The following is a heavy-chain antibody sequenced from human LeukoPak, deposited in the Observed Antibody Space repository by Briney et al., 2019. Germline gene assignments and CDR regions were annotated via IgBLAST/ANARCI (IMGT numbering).Heavy chain of an antibody. CDR3: VRGERYYDSSGYYHIDY. D-gene: IGHD3-22*01. J-gene: IGHJ4*02. V-gene: IGHV3-21*01. CDR2: ISSSSSYI. CDR1: GFTFSSYA. Sequence: GGSLRLSCAASGFTFSSYAMSWVRQAPGKGLEWVSCISSSSSYIYYADSLKGRFSISRDNAKNSLYLQMNSLRAEDTAVYYCVRGERYYDSSGYYHIDYWGQGTLVIVSS.